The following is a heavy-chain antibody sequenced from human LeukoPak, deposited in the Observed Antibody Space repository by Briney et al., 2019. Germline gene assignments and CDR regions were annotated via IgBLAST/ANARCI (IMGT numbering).Heavy chain of an antibody. V-gene: IGHV3-23*01. CDR2: ISGSGGST. Sequence: GGSLRLSCAASGFTFSSYAMSWVRQAPGKGLEWASAISGSGGSTYYADSVKGRFTISRDNSKNTLYLQMNSLRAEDTAVYYCAKETYYDFWSGSPAGMDVWGQGTTVTVSS. CDR1: GFTFSSYA. J-gene: IGHJ6*02. CDR3: AKETYYDFWSGSPAGMDV. D-gene: IGHD3-3*01.